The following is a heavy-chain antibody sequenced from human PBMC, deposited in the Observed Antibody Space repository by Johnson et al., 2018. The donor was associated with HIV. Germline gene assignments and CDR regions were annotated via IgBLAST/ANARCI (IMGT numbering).Heavy chain of an antibody. CDR2: IYSGGTA. J-gene: IGHJ3*02. CDR1: GFTVSDNY. V-gene: IGHV3-66*02. CDR3: AKNSAAFDI. Sequence: VQLVESGGGLIHPGGSLRLSCVASGFTVSDNYMSWVRQAPGKGLEWVSIIYSGGTAYYADSVRGRFTVSRDDSKNTLYLQMNSLRAEDTAVYYCAKNSAAFDIWGQGTMVTVSS. D-gene: IGHD2/OR15-2a*01.